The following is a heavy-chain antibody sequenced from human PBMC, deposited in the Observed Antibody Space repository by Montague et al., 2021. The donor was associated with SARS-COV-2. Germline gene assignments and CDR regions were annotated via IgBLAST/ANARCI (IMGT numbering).Heavy chain of an antibody. CDR2: IYYSGST. CDR1: GGSISSRSYY. V-gene: IGHV4-39*07. CDR3: AREGGWLSRGSYYFDY. Sequence: SETLSLTCTVSGGSISSRSYYWGWIRQHPGKGLEWIGSIYYSGSTYYNPSLKSRVTISVDTSKNQFSLKLSSVTAADTAVYYCAREGGWLSRGSYYFDYWGQGTLVTVSS. D-gene: IGHD3-22*01. J-gene: IGHJ4*02.